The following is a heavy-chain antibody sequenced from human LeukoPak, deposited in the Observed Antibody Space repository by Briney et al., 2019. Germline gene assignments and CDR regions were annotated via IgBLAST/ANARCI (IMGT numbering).Heavy chain of an antibody. Sequence: PGGSLTLSCVASGFPFSTYTMSWVRQAPGKGLEWVSAISGGGSSTYYADSVKGRFTISKDNSKNTLYLQMNSLRAGDTAIYYCANEAYCSATSCYEDGWGKGTTVTVSS. CDR1: GFPFSTYT. J-gene: IGHJ6*04. CDR3: ANEAYCSATSCYEDG. CDR2: ISGGGSST. D-gene: IGHD2-2*01. V-gene: IGHV3-23*01.